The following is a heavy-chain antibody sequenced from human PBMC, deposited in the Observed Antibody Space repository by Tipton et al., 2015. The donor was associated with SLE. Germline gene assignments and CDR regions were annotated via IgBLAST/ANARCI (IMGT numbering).Heavy chain of an antibody. CDR1: GDSVSSNSAA. CDR3: ARGPYSSSWYHYFDY. D-gene: IGHD6-13*01. V-gene: IGHV6-1*01. Sequence: GLVKPSQTLSLTCAISGDSVSSNSAAWNWIRQSPSRGLEWLGRTYYRSKWYNDYAVSVKSRITINPDTSKNQFSLKLSSVTAADTAVYYCARGPYSSSWYHYFDYWGQGTLVTVSS. CDR2: TYYRSKWYN. J-gene: IGHJ4*02.